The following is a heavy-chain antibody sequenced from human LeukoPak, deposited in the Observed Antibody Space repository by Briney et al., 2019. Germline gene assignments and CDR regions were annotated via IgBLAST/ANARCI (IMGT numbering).Heavy chain of an antibody. Sequence: GGSLRLPCAASGFTFSDYYMSWIRQAPGKGLEWFSYISTSGTITHYADSVKGRFTISRDNAKNSLYLQMNSLRAEDTAVYYCARGAGPLFDPWGQGTLVTVSS. J-gene: IGHJ5*02. CDR1: GFTFSDYY. V-gene: IGHV3-11*01. CDR3: ARGAGPLFDP. CDR2: ISTSGTIT.